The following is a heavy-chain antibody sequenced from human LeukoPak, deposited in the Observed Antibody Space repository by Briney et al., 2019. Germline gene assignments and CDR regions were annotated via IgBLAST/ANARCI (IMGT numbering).Heavy chain of an antibody. V-gene: IGHV3-7*01. CDR3: ASETLVRGVSAFDI. Sequence: SGGSLRLSCAASGFTLSRNWMSWVRQAPGKGLEWVSNIKEDGSEKYYVDSVKGRFTISRDNAKNSLYLQMNSLRAEDTAVYYCASETLVRGVSAFDIWGQGTMVTVSS. CDR1: GFTLSRNW. CDR2: IKEDGSEK. J-gene: IGHJ3*02. D-gene: IGHD3-10*01.